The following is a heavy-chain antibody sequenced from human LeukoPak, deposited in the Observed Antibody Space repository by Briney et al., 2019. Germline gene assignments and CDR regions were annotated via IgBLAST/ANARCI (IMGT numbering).Heavy chain of an antibody. CDR3: AKGPAPYCSGGSCYSPHWYFDL. V-gene: IGHV3-23*01. J-gene: IGHJ2*01. D-gene: IGHD2-15*01. CDR1: GFTFSSYG. CDR2: ISGSGNTT. Sequence: PGRSLRLSCAASGFTFSSYGMHWVRQAPGKGLEWVSAISGSGNTTYFGDSVTGRFTISRDNPKNTVYLQMNSLSAEDTAVYYCAKGPAPYCSGGSCYSPHWYFDLWGRGTLVTVSS.